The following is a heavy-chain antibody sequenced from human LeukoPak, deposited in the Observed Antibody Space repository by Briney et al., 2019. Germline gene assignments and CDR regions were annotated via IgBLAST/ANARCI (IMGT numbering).Heavy chain of an antibody. CDR3: ARDEGVVVPAALNGHDLWSGYGYYGMDV. D-gene: IGHD2-2*01. Sequence: GGSLRLSCAASGFTFSSYWMSWVRQAPGKGLEWVANIKQDGSEKYYVDSVKGRFTTSRDNAKNSLYLQMNSLRAEDTAVYYCARDEGVVVPAALNGHDLWSGYGYYGMDVWGQGTTVTVSS. V-gene: IGHV3-7*01. J-gene: IGHJ6*02. CDR2: IKQDGSEK. CDR1: GFTFSSYW.